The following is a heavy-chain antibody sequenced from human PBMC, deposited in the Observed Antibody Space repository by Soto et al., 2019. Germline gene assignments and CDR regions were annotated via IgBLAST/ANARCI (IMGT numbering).Heavy chain of an antibody. CDR1: GYSFTSYW. CDR2: IYPGDSDT. CDR3: ARRTDIVVVVAGAGDAFDI. V-gene: IGHV5-51*01. D-gene: IGHD2-15*01. Sequence: LGESLKISCKGSGYSFTSYWIGWVRQMPGKGLEWMGIIYPGDSDTRYSPSFQGQVTISADKSISTAYLQWSSLKASDTAMYYCARRTDIVVVVAGAGDAFDIWGQGTMVTVSS. J-gene: IGHJ3*02.